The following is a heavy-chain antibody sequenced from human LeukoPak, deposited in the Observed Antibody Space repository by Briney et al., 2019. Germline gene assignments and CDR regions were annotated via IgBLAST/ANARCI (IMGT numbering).Heavy chain of an antibody. J-gene: IGHJ4*02. CDR3: ARRAGTGYHYAGGYFDY. CDR2: IKSKTDGGTT. V-gene: IGHV3-15*01. Sequence: PGGSLRLSCAASGFTFSNAWMSWVRQAPGKGLEWVGRIKSKTDGGTTDYAAPVKGRFTISRDDSKNTLYLQMNSLKTEDTAVYYCARRAGTGYHYAGGYFDYWGQGTPVTVSS. CDR1: GFTFSNAW. D-gene: IGHD3-16*01.